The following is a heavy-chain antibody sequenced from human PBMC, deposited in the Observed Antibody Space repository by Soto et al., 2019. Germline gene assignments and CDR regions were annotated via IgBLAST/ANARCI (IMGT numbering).Heavy chain of an antibody. J-gene: IGHJ4*02. Sequence: EVQLVESGGGLVQPGRSLRLSCAASGFTFDDCAMQWVRQAPGKGLEWVSGISGNSGSTGYADSVKGRFTISRDNANKSMYLQMNSLRPEDTALYYCAKGSQTVRGISYFDHWGQGALVTVSS. CDR3: AKGSQTVRGISYFDH. CDR2: ISGNSGST. CDR1: GFTFDDCA. V-gene: IGHV3-9*01. D-gene: IGHD3-10*01.